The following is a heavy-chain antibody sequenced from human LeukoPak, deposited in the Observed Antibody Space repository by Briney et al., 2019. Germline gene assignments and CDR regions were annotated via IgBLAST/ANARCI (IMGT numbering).Heavy chain of an antibody. CDR3: ARQQCNGGSCYSRAIWFDP. V-gene: IGHV4-39*01. J-gene: IGHJ5*02. CDR2: IYYTGTT. Sequence: PSETLSLTCGVSGGSISSASYYWGWLRQPPGKGLEWIGSIYYTGTTYQSPSLKSRVTISVHTSKNQFSLKLSSVTAADTAVYYCARQQCNGGSCYSRAIWFDPWGQGTLVTVSS. CDR1: GGSISSASYY. D-gene: IGHD2-15*01.